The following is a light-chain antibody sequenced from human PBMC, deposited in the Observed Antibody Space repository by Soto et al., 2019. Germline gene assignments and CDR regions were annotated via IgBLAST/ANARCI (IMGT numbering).Light chain of an antibody. V-gene: IGLV4-69*01. Sequence: QLVLTQSPSASASLGDSVTVTCTLSSGHSSNAVAWHQQQPEKGPRYLMRLNSDGSHSKGDGIPDRFTGSSSGADRYLTISSLQSEDEADYYCQTWGTGIVVFGGGTKLTVL. CDR2: LNSDGSH. J-gene: IGLJ3*02. CDR1: SGHSSNA. CDR3: QTWGTGIVV.